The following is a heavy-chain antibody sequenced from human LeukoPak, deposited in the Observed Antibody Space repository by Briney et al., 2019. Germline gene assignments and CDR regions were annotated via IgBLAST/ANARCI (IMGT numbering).Heavy chain of an antibody. Sequence: SETLSLTCAVYGGSFSGYYWSWIRQPPGKGLEWIGEINHSGSTNYNPSLKSRVTISVDTSKNQFSLKLSSVTAADTAVYYCARAVHYYDFRALTYYMDVWGKGTTVTVSS. CDR2: INHSGST. J-gene: IGHJ6*03. CDR1: GGSFSGYY. V-gene: IGHV4-34*01. CDR3: ARAVHYYDFRALTYYMDV. D-gene: IGHD3-3*01.